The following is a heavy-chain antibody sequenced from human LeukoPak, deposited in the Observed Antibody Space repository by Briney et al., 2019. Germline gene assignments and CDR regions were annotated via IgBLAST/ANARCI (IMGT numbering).Heavy chain of an antibody. CDR3: ARAPYSSSWYRDDY. CDR1: GYTFTSYA. J-gene: IGHJ4*02. Sequence: GASVKVSCKASGYTFTSYAMHWVRQAPGQRLEWMGWINPNSGGTNYAQKFQGRVTMTRDTSISTAYMELSRLRSDDTAVYYCARAPYSSSWYRDDYWGQGTLVTVSS. D-gene: IGHD6-13*01. V-gene: IGHV1-2*02. CDR2: INPNSGGT.